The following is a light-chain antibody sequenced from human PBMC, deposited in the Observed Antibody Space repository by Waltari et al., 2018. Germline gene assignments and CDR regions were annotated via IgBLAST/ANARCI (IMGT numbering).Light chain of an antibody. CDR3: ASWDFSLNVWV. Sequence: QSELTQPPSASATPGQSVPISCSVGTSNVGTNYVNWYQPLPGTAPRLLIYRTNVRASGIPARFSGSKSGTSASLAVTGLRPGDEGDYYCASWDFSLNVWVFGGGTKLTVL. CDR1: TSNVGTNY. V-gene: IGLV1-47*01. J-gene: IGLJ3*02. CDR2: RTN.